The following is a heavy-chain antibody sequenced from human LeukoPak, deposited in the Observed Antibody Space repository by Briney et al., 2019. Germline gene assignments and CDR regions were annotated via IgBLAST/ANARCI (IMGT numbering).Heavy chain of an antibody. CDR1: GFTFSSYA. CDR3: ARGDYDSSGYDY. D-gene: IGHD3-22*01. V-gene: IGHV3-23*01. J-gene: IGHJ4*02. Sequence: PGGSLRLSCAASGFTFSSYAMSWVRQAPGKGLEWVSAISGSGGSTYYADSVKGRFTISRDNSKNTLYLQMNSLRAEDTAVCYCARGDYDSSGYDYWGQGTLVTVSS. CDR2: ISGSGGST.